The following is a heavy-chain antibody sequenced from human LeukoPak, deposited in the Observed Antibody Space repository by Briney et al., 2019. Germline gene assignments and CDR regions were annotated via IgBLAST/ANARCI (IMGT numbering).Heavy chain of an antibody. Sequence: ASVKVSCKASGYTFTGYYMHWVRQAPGQGLEWMGWINPNSGGTNYAQKFQGRVTITRDTSASTAYMELSSLRSEDTAVYYCARGFGSGSYLDYWGQGTPVTVSS. J-gene: IGHJ4*02. CDR1: GYTFTGYY. V-gene: IGHV1-2*02. CDR3: ARGFGSGSYLDY. D-gene: IGHD3-10*01. CDR2: INPNSGGT.